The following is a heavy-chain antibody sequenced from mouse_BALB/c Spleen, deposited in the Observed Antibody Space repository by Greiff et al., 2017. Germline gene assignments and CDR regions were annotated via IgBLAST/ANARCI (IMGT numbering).Heavy chain of an antibody. Sequence: EVQLVESGAELVKPGASVKLSCTASGFNIKDTYMHWVKQRPEQGLEWIGRIDPANGNTKYDPKFQGKATITADTSSNTAYLQLSSLTSEDTAVYYCASPYDYDDGTPFAYWGQGTLVTVSA. CDR2: IDPANGNT. J-gene: IGHJ3*01. V-gene: IGHV14-3*02. CDR1: GFNIKDTY. CDR3: ASPYDYDDGTPFAY. D-gene: IGHD2-4*01.